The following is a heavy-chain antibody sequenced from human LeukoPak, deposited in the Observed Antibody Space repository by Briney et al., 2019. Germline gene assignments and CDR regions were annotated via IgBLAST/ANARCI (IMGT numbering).Heavy chain of an antibody. CDR3: ARDQGVAYCGGDCYFGRDYYYGMDV. V-gene: IGHV1-18*01. Sequence: ASVNLSCKASGYTFTSYGISWVRQARGQGLECMGWISAYNGNTNYAQKLQGRVTMTTDTSTSTAYMELRSLRSDDTAVYYCARDQGVAYCGGDCYFGRDYYYGMDVWGQGTTVTVSS. D-gene: IGHD2-21*02. CDR1: GYTFTSYG. CDR2: ISAYNGNT. J-gene: IGHJ6*02.